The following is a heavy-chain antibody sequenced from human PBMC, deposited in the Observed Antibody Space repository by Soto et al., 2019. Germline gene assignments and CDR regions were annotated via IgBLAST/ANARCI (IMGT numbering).Heavy chain of an antibody. J-gene: IGHJ5*02. CDR2: IYYSGST. V-gene: IGHV4-39*01. CDR1: GGSISSSSYY. D-gene: IGHD3-10*01. CDR3: ARPHMVRGGYWFDP. Sequence: QLQLQESGPGLVKPSETLSLTCTVSGGSISSSSYYWGWIRQPPGKGLEWIGSIYYSGSTYYNPSLKSRVTISVDTSKNQFSLKLSSVTAADTAVYYCARPHMVRGGYWFDPWGQGTLVTVSS.